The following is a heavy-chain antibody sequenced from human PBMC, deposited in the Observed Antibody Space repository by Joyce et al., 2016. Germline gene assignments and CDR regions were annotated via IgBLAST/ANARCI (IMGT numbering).Heavy chain of an antibody. J-gene: IGHJ5*02. Sequence: EEQLVASGGGLVKPGGSLRLSCVASGFTFSDAWMNWVRQAPGKGLEWVGRIKDKSVGGTTDYAAPVKGRFAISRDDSKNTVYLQMNSLQTEDTAVYYCTTDNSAVNYWFDPWGQGTLVTVSS. D-gene: IGHD4-17*01. CDR2: IKDKSVGGTT. V-gene: IGHV3-15*07. CDR3: TTDNSAVNYWFDP. CDR1: GFTFSDAW.